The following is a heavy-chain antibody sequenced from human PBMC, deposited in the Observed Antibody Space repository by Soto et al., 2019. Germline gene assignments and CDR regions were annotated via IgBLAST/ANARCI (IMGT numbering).Heavy chain of an antibody. CDR1: GYTFTSYG. D-gene: IGHD1-1*01. V-gene: IGHV1-18*01. Sequence: ASVKVSCKASGYTFTSYGISWVRQAPGQGLLWMGWISAYNGHPNYAQNFQDRVTVTTDTSTNTAYMELRSLRSDDTAVYFCARADALTGTTQFYFDYWGQGTPVTVSS. J-gene: IGHJ4*02. CDR2: ISAYNGHP. CDR3: ARADALTGTTQFYFDY.